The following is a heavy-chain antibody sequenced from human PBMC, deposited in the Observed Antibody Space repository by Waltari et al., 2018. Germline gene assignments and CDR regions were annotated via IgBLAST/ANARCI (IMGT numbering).Heavy chain of an antibody. CDR3: ARRDTVTTDY. J-gene: IGHJ4*02. D-gene: IGHD4-17*01. CDR1: GYSISSGYY. V-gene: IGHV4-38-2*01. Sequence: QVQLQESGPGLVKPSETLSLTCAVSGYSISSGYYWGWIRQPPGKGLEWIGSIYHSGSTYNNPSLTSRVTISVDTSKNQFSLKRSSVTAADTAVYYCARRDTVTTDYWGQGTLVTVSS. CDR2: IYHSGST.